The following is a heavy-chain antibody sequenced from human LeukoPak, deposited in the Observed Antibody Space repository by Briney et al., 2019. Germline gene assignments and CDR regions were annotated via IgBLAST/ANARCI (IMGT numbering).Heavy chain of an antibody. V-gene: IGHV4-61*02. D-gene: IGHD3-9*01. CDR1: GGSISSGDYY. Sequence: SETLSLTCTVSGGSISSGDYYWSWIRQPPGKGLEWIGRIYTSGSTNYNPSLKSRVTISVDTSKNQFSLKLSSVTAADTAVYYCARATTGFDWPLKKRPFDYWGQGTLVTVSS. J-gene: IGHJ4*02. CDR2: IYTSGST. CDR3: ARATTGFDWPLKKRPFDY.